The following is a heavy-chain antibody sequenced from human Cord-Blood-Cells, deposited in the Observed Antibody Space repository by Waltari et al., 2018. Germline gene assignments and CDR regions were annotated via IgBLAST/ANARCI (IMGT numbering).Heavy chain of an antibody. D-gene: IGHD5-12*01. V-gene: IGHV3-33*01. J-gene: IGHJ3*02. CDR2: IWYDGCNK. CDR3: AREGIVATKDAFDI. Sequence: QVQLVESGGGVVQPGRSLRLSCAASGFTFSSYGMHWVRQAPGKGWGWVAVIWYDGCNKYYAASVKGRFTISRDNSKNTLYLQMNSLRAEDTAVYYCAREGIVATKDAFDIWGQGTMVTVSS. CDR1: GFTFSSYG.